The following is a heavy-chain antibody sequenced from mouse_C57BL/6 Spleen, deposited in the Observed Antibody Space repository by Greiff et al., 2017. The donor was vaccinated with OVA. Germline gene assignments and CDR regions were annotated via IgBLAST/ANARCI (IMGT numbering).Heavy chain of an antibody. CDR2: IHPNSGST. CDR3: ARWSTTVVGDY. Sequence: QVQLQQSGAELVKPGASVKLSCKASGYTFTSYWMHWVKQRPGQGLEWIGMIHPNSGSTNYNEKFKSKATLTVDKSSSTAYMQLSSLTSEDSAVYYCARWSTTVVGDYWGQGTTLTVSS. D-gene: IGHD1-1*01. V-gene: IGHV1-64*01. CDR1: GYTFTSYW. J-gene: IGHJ2*01.